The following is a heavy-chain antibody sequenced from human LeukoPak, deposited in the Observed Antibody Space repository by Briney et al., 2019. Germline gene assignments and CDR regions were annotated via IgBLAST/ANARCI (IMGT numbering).Heavy chain of an antibody. Sequence: ASVKVSCKASGYTFTSYYMHWVRQAPGQGLEWMGIINPSGGSTNYAQKLQGRVTMTTDTSTSTAYMELRSLRSDDTAVYYCARDLSGGSSVSGFDPWGQGTLVTVSS. D-gene: IGHD2-15*01. J-gene: IGHJ5*02. V-gene: IGHV1-46*01. CDR3: ARDLSGGSSVSGFDP. CDR2: INPSGGST. CDR1: GYTFTSYY.